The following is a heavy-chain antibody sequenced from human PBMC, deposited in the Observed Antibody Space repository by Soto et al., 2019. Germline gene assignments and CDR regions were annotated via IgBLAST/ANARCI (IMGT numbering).Heavy chain of an antibody. CDR3: ARVPDR. D-gene: IGHD2-2*01. V-gene: IGHV4-30-2*01. CDR1: GGSIRSGGYS. J-gene: IGHJ5*02. Sequence: QLQLQESGSALLKPSQTLSHTCAVSGGSIRSGGYSWRWIRQPPGKGLEWIGYIYHSGNTYYNPSLKSRVTISVDRSKNQFSLKLSSVTAADTAVYFCARVPDRWGQGTLVTVSS. CDR2: IYHSGNT.